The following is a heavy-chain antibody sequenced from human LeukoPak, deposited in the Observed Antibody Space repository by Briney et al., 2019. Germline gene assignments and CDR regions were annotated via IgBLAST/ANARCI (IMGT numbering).Heavy chain of an antibody. Sequence: SVKVSCKASGGTFSSYAISWVRQAPGQGLEWMGGIIPIFGTANYAQKFQGRVTITTDESTSTAHMELSSLRSEDTAVYYCASGWGLNGDGYTGQLDYWGQGTLVTVSS. J-gene: IGHJ4*02. CDR2: IIPIFGTA. CDR1: GGTFSSYA. CDR3: ASGWGLNGDGYTGQLDY. V-gene: IGHV1-69*05. D-gene: IGHD5-24*01.